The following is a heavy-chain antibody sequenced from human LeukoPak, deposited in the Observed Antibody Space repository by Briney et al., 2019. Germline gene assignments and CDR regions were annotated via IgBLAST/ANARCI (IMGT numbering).Heavy chain of an antibody. CDR2: ISYDGSNK. Sequence: GRSLRLSCAASGFTFSSYAMHWVRQAPGKGLEWVAVISYDGSNKYYADSVKGRFTISRDNSKNTLYLQMNSLRAEDTAVYYCARPPPPLVGAIREGDDYWGQGTLVTVSS. CDR3: ARPPPPLVGAIREGDDY. J-gene: IGHJ4*02. V-gene: IGHV3-30-3*01. CDR1: GFTFSSYA. D-gene: IGHD1-26*01.